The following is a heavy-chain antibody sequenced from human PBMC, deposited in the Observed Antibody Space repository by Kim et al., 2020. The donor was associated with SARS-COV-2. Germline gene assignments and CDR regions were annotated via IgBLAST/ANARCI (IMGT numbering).Heavy chain of an antibody. CDR2: INHSGST. CDR1: GGSFSGYY. J-gene: IGHJ4*02. CDR3: ARERYCSSTSCYTDFDY. Sequence: SETLSLTCAVYGGSFSGYYWSWIRQPPGKGLEWIGEINHSGSTNYNPSLKSRVTISVDTSKNQFSLKLSSVTAADTAVYYCARERYCSSTSCYTDFDYWGQGTLVTVSS. D-gene: IGHD2-2*02. V-gene: IGHV4-34*01.